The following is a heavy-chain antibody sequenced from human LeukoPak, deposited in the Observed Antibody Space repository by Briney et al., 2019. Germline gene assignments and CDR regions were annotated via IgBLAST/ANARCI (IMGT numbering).Heavy chain of an antibody. V-gene: IGHV1-18*01. CDR2: ISAYNGNT. CDR1: GYTPTSYG. CDR3: ARDFLDYYGSGSLIDY. J-gene: IGHJ4*02. D-gene: IGHD3-10*01. Sequence: ASLKVSCKASGYTPTSYGISWVRQAPGQGRDWMGWISAYNGNTNYAQKLQSRVTTTTDTSASTAYMELRSLRSDDTAVYYCARDFLDYYGSGSLIDYWGQGTLVTVSS.